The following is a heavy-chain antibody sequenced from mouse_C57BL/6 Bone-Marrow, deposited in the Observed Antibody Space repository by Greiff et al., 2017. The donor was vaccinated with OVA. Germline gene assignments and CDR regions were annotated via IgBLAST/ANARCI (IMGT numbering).Heavy chain of an antibody. CDR2: IYPGSGST. D-gene: IGHD2-2*01. J-gene: IGHJ4*01. Sequence: QVQLQQPGAELVKPGASVKMSCKASGYTFTSYWITWVKQRPGQGLEWIGDIYPGSGSTNYNEKFKSKATLTVDTSSSTAYMQLSSLNSEDSAVYYCARRMEEWLRRAMDYWGQGTSVTVSS. CDR3: ARRMEEWLRRAMDY. CDR1: GYTFTSYW. V-gene: IGHV1-55*01.